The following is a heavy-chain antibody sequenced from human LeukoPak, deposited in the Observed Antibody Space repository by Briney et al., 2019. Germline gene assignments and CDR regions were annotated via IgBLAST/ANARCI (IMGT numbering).Heavy chain of an antibody. CDR1: GGSINNYY. CDR2: IYTRGST. V-gene: IGHV4-4*07. CDR3: ARVVGYYDFWSGPTYCYYYMDV. Sequence: SETLSLTCTVSGGSINNYYWSWIRQPAGKGLEWIGRIYTRGSTNYNPSLKSRVTMSVDTSKNQFSLKLSSVTAADTAVYYCARVVGYYDFWSGPTYCYYYMDVWGKGTTVTVSS. J-gene: IGHJ6*03. D-gene: IGHD3-3*01.